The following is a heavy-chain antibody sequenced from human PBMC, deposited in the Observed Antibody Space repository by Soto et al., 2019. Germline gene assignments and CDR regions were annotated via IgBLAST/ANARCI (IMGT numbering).Heavy chain of an antibody. CDR1: GFIFNRFG. J-gene: IGHJ4*02. Sequence: GGSLRLSCAASGFIFNRFGMHWVRQAPGKGLEWVAVISYDGNNKYYSDSVKGRFTISRDNSQNTLSLQMNSLRPEDTAMYYCAKGHYDYSGYDSHFDYWGQGTLVTVSS. CDR2: ISYDGNNK. V-gene: IGHV3-30*18. CDR3: AKGHYDYSGYDSHFDY. D-gene: IGHD5-12*01.